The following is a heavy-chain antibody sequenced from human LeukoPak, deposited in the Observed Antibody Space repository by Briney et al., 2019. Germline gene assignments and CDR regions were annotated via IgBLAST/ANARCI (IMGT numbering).Heavy chain of an antibody. D-gene: IGHD5-12*01. V-gene: IGHV3-30*04. Sequence: GRSLRLSCAASGFTFSSYAMHWVRQAPGKGLEWVAVISYDGSNKYYADSVKGRFTISRDNSKNTLYLQMNSLRAEDTAVYYCARESSVAPFDYCGQGTLVTVSS. CDR2: ISYDGSNK. CDR3: ARESSVAPFDY. CDR1: GFTFSSYA. J-gene: IGHJ4*02.